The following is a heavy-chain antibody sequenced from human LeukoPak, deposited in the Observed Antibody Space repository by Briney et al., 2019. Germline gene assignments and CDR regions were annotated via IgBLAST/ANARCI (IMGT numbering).Heavy chain of an antibody. Sequence: PSQTLSLTCTVSGGSISSGGYYWSWIRQHPGKGLEWIGYIYYSGSTYYNPSLKSRVTISVDTSKNQFSLKLSSVTAADTAVYYCAINYYDSSGPYAFDIWGQGTMVTVSS. J-gene: IGHJ3*02. CDR2: IYYSGST. CDR3: AINYYDSSGPYAFDI. D-gene: IGHD3-22*01. V-gene: IGHV4-31*03. CDR1: GGSISSGGYY.